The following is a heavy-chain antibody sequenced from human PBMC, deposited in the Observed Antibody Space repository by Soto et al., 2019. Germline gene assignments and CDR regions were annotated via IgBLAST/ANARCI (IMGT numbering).Heavy chain of an antibody. CDR2: IYHSGST. CDR1: GGSISSSNW. CDR3: ATRFMARGGIMTSGGFDP. V-gene: IGHV4-4*02. Sequence: PSETLSLTCAVSGGSISSSNWWNWVRQPPGKGLEWIGEIYHSGSTNYNPSLKSRVTISVDKSKNQFSLKLSSVTAADTAVYYCATRFMARGGIMTSGGFDPWGQGTLVTVS. J-gene: IGHJ5*02. D-gene: IGHD3-10*01.